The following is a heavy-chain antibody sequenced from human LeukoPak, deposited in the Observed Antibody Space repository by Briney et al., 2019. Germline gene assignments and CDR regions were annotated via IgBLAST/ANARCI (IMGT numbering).Heavy chain of an antibody. CDR2: IKQDGSEK. Sequence: PGGSLRLSCAASGFTFSSYWMSWVRQAPGKGLEWVANIKQDGSEKYYVDSVKGRFTISRDNAKNSLYLQMNSLRAEDTAVYYCARDHTDYDFWSGYYSPYYYYYMDVWGKGTTVTVSS. J-gene: IGHJ6*03. V-gene: IGHV3-7*01. CDR3: ARDHTDYDFWSGYYSPYYYYYMDV. CDR1: GFTFSSYW. D-gene: IGHD3-3*01.